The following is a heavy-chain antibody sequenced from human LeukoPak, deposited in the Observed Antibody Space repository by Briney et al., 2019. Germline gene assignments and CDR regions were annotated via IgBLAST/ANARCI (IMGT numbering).Heavy chain of an antibody. CDR1: GFTFSSYG. CDR3: AKVYSSGWFGPDY. CDR2: IWYDGSNK. D-gene: IGHD6-19*01. J-gene: IGHJ4*02. Sequence: PGGSLRLSCAASGFTFSSYGMHWVRQAPGKGLEWVAVIWYDGSNKYYADSVKGRFTISRDNSKNTLYLQMNSLRAEDTAVYYCAKVYSSGWFGPDYWGQGTLVTVSS. V-gene: IGHV3-33*06.